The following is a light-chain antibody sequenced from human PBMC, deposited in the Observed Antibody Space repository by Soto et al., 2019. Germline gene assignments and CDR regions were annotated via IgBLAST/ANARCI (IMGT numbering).Light chain of an antibody. CDR2: AAS. V-gene: IGKV1-39*01. Sequence: DIQMTQSPSSLSASVGDRVTITCRASPSISTYLNWYHQKPGKAPKLLIYAASSLQSGVPSRFSGSGSGTDFALTISSLQPEDFATYYCQQLHDYPITFGQGTRLEIK. CDR3: QQLHDYPIT. CDR1: PSISTY. J-gene: IGKJ5*01.